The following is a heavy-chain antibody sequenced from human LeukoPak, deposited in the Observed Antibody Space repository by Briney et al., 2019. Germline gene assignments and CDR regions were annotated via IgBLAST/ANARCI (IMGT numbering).Heavy chain of an antibody. D-gene: IGHD2-2*01. CDR2: IYHSGST. CDR1: GGSISSGGYS. J-gene: IGHJ6*02. Sequence: SETLSLTCAVSGGSISSGGYSWSWIRQPPGKGLEWIGHIYHSGSTYYNPSLKSRVTISVDRSKNQFSLKLSSVTAADTAVYYCARGGCSSTSCYYYYGMDVWGQGTTVTVSS. CDR3: ARGGCSSTSCYYYYGMDV. V-gene: IGHV4-30-2*01.